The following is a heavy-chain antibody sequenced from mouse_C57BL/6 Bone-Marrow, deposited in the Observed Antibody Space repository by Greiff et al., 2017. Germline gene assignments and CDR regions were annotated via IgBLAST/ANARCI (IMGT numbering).Heavy chain of an antibody. J-gene: IGHJ3*01. CDR1: GYTFTSYG. CDR2: IYPRSGNT. Sequence: QVQLQQSGAELARPGASVKLSCKASGYTFTSYGISWVKQRTGQGLEWIGEIYPRSGNTYYNEKFKGKATLTADKSSSTAYMELRSLTSEDSAVYVCARMSDYERAWFAYWGQGTLVTVSA. V-gene: IGHV1-81*01. CDR3: ARMSDYERAWFAY. D-gene: IGHD2-4*01.